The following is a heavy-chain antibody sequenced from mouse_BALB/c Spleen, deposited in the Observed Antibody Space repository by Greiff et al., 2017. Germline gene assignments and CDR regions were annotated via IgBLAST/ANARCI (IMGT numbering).Heavy chain of an antibody. CDR1: GFTFSSYA. J-gene: IGHJ4*01. CDR3: ARDISNYYGSSALHYYAMDY. Sequence: EVMLVESGGGLVKPGGSLKLSCAASGFTFSSYAMSWVRQTPEKRLEWVASISSGGSTYYPDSVKGRFTISRDNARNILYLQMSSLRSEDTAMYYCARDISNYYGSSALHYYAMDYWGQGTSVTVSS. CDR2: ISSGGST. D-gene: IGHD1-1*01. V-gene: IGHV5-6-5*01.